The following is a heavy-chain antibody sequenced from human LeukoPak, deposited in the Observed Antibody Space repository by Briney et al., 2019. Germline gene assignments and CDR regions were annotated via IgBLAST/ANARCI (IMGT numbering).Heavy chain of an antibody. CDR3: SIMHRYYDGSGYWVQ. D-gene: IGHD3-22*01. Sequence: GGSLRLSCAASGFTFSSYAMSWVRQAPGKGLEWVSGISTSGGSTSYADSVKGRFTISRDNPRNTLYMQMNSLRAEDTAVYYCSIMHRYYDGSGYWVQWGQGTLVTVSS. CDR2: ISTSGGST. J-gene: IGHJ4*02. CDR1: GFTFSSYA. V-gene: IGHV3-23*01.